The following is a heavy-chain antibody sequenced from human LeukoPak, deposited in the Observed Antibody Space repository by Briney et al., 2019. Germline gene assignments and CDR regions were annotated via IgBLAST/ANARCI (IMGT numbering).Heavy chain of an antibody. J-gene: IGHJ4*02. CDR2: IYSGGST. V-gene: IGHV3-53*01. CDR1: GFTFSSYA. D-gene: IGHD1-26*01. CDR3: AREGRGGFDY. Sequence: GGSLRLSCAASGFTFSSYAMSWVRRAPGKGLEWVSVIYSGGSTYYADSVKGRFTISRDNSKNTLYLQMNSLRAEDTAVYYCAREGRGGFDYWGQGTLVTVSS.